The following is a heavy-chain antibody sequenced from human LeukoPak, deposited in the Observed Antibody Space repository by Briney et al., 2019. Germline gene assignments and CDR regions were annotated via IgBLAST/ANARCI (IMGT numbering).Heavy chain of an antibody. CDR3: ARDKAGAGFGDAFGI. CDR1: GFTLSSYE. V-gene: IGHV3-48*03. CDR2: ISSSGSTI. J-gene: IGHJ3*02. Sequence: SGGSLRLSCAASGFTLSSYEMNWVRQAPGKGLEWVSYISSSGSTIYYADSVKGRFTISRDNAKNSLYLQMNSLRAEDTAVYYCARDKAGAGFGDAFGIWGQGTMVSVSS. D-gene: IGHD3-10*01.